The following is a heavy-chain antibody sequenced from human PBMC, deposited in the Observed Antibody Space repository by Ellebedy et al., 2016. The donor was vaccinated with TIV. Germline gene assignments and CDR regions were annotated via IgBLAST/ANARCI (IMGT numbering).Heavy chain of an antibody. V-gene: IGHV4-38-2*02. Sequence: SETLSLTXTVSDYSISRGYYWGWIRQSPGKGLEWIGSISHSGSPYYNPSLKSRVTISVDTSNNQFSLRLSSVTAADTAVYYCAADRNTNNWYYYWGQGTLVTVSS. CDR2: ISHSGSP. D-gene: IGHD2-2*01. CDR3: AADRNTNNWYYY. J-gene: IGHJ5*01. CDR1: DYSISRGYY.